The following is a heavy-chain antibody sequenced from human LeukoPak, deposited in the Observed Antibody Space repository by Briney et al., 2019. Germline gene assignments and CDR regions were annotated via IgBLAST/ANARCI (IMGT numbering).Heavy chain of an antibody. V-gene: IGHV4-4*07. J-gene: IGHJ4*02. Sequence: SETLSLTCTVSGGSISSYYWSWIRQPAGKGLEWIARIYSSGSTNYNPSLKSRVTMSVDTSKNQFSLNLSSVTAADTAFYYCARGRGESGTSYWTHLDYWGQGTLVTVSS. CDR3: ARGRGESGTSYWTHLDY. CDR1: GGSISSYY. D-gene: IGHD1-26*01. CDR2: IYSSGST.